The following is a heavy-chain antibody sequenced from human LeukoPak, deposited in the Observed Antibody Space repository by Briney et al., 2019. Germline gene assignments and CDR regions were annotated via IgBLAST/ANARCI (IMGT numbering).Heavy chain of an antibody. D-gene: IGHD6-19*01. CDR1: GGSISSSSYY. V-gene: IGHV4-39*07. CDR3: ARDRRAVAGTMEYYFDY. Sequence: SETLSLTCTVSGGSISSSSYYWGWIRQPPGKGLEWIGSIYYSGSTYYNPSLKSRVTISVDTSKNQFSLKLSSVTAADTAVYYCARDRRAVAGTMEYYFDYWGQGTLVTVSS. CDR2: IYYSGST. J-gene: IGHJ4*02.